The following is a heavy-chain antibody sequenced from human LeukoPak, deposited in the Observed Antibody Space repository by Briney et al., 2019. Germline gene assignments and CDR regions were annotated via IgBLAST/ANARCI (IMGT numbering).Heavy chain of an antibody. J-gene: IGHJ4*02. CDR1: AFSLSTYA. V-gene: IGHV3-23*01. CDR2: ISAGKGNT. Sequence: GGSLRLSCAASAFSLSTYAMSWVRQAPGKGLEWVSGISAGKGNTYYADSVKGRFTISRDNSKNTLYLQMNSLRAEDTAVYYCATDGSEYSSSWYEYWGQGTLVTVSS. D-gene: IGHD6-13*01. CDR3: ATDGSEYSSSWYEY.